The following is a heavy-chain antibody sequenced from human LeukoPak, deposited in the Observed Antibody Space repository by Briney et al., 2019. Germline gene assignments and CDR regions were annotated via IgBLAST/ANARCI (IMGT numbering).Heavy chain of an antibody. Sequence: GGSLRLSCAASGFTVSSNYMSWVRQAPGKGLEWVSVIYSGGSTYYADSVKGRFTISRDISKNTLYLQMNSLRAEDTAVYYCARYDYGDYVVDYWGQGTLVTVSS. CDR1: GFTVSSNY. CDR3: ARYDYGDYVVDY. CDR2: IYSGGST. J-gene: IGHJ4*02. V-gene: IGHV3-66*01. D-gene: IGHD4-17*01.